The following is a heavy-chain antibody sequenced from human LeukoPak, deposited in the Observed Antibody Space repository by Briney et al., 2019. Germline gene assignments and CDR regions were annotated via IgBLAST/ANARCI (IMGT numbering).Heavy chain of an antibody. CDR2: VNRDGSET. CDR1: GFTLSNHW. D-gene: IGHD5-24*01. Sequence: GGSLRLSCAASGFTLSNHWMTWVRRVPGRGPEWVANVNRDGSETYYLDSVKGRFTISKDNAKNSLYLQMNSLRAEDTAVYYCARALITAQYYFDYWGQGTLVTVSS. J-gene: IGHJ4*02. CDR3: ARALITAQYYFDY. V-gene: IGHV3-7*01.